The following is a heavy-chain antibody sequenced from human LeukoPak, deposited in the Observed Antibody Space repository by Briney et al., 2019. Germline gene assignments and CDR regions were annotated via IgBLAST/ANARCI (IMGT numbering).Heavy chain of an antibody. Sequence: GSLRLSCAASGFTFSSYAMSWVRQAPGKGLEWVSAISGSGGSTYYADSVKGRFTISRDNSKNTLYLQMNSLRAEDTAVYYCAKAPYDYGDYGVDYWGQGTLVTVSS. V-gene: IGHV3-23*01. CDR2: ISGSGGST. CDR3: AKAPYDYGDYGVDY. J-gene: IGHJ4*02. D-gene: IGHD4-17*01. CDR1: GFTFSSYA.